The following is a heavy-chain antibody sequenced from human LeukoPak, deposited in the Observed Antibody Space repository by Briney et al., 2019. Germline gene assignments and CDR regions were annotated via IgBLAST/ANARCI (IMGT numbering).Heavy chain of an antibody. Sequence: PGRSLRLSCAASGFTFSSYAMHWVRQTPGKGLEWVAVILYDGSNKYYADSVKGRFTISRDNSKNTLYLQMNSLRAEDTAVYYCARDLTSFDYWGQGTLVTVSS. CDR1: GFTFSSYA. V-gene: IGHV3-30-3*01. CDR3: ARDLTSFDY. CDR2: ILYDGSNK. J-gene: IGHJ4*02.